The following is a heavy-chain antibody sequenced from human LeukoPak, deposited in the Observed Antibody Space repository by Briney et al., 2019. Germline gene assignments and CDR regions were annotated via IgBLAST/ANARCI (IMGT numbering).Heavy chain of an antibody. CDR1: GFTVSDNY. D-gene: IGHD1-26*01. CDR3: ARIEWERLGRAFDI. J-gene: IGHJ3*02. V-gene: IGHV3-53*01. Sequence: GGSLRLSCAASGFTVSDNYMTWVRQAPGKGLEWVSSIYSAGATHYAETVKGRFTISRDNSKNTLYLQMNSLRAEDMAVYYCARIEWERLGRAFDIWGQGTMVTVSS. CDR2: IYSAGAT.